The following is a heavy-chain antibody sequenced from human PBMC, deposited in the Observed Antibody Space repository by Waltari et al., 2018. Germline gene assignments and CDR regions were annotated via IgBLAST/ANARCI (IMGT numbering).Heavy chain of an antibody. CDR1: GYTFTGYD. V-gene: IGHV1-2*06. Sequence: QVQLVQSGAEVKKPGDAVKVSCKASGYTFTGYDMPWGGQAPGQGLEWMGRSNPNSGGTNYAQKFQGRVTMTRDTSISTAYMELSRLRSDDTAVYYCARGREPLFGVVWGSFDYWGQGTLVTVSS. J-gene: IGHJ4*02. CDR2: SNPNSGGT. CDR3: ARGREPLFGVVWGSFDY. D-gene: IGHD3-3*01.